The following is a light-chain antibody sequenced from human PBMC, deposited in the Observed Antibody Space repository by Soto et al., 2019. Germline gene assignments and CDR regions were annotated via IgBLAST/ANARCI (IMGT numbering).Light chain of an antibody. V-gene: IGKV3-20*01. CDR2: GAS. CDR3: LQYGSSPLFT. J-gene: IGKJ3*01. Sequence: EIVLTQSPGTLSLSPGERATLSCRASQTVSSTYLAWYQQKPGQAPRLLIFGASIRATGIPDRFSGSGSGTDFTLNINSLEPEDFAVYYCLQYGSSPLFTFGPGTKVDIK. CDR1: QTVSSTY.